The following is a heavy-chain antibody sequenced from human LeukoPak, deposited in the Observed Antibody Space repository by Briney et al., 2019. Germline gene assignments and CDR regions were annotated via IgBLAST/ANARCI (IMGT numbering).Heavy chain of an antibody. Sequence: GGSLRLSCAASGFTFTNYAMTWVRQAPGKGLEWVSVISGSGSNTDYADSVKGRFTISRDNSKNTLSLQMNSLRAEDTAVYYCAKTTGGNAYDYIHYWGQGTLVTVSS. CDR1: GFTFTNYA. D-gene: IGHD5-12*01. CDR3: AKTTGGNAYDYIHY. CDR2: ISGSGSNT. J-gene: IGHJ4*02. V-gene: IGHV3-23*01.